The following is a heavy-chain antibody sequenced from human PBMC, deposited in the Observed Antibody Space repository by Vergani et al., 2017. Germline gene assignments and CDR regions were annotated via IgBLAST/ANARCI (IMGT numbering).Heavy chain of an antibody. CDR2: ISSSSSYI. J-gene: IGHJ6*02. V-gene: IGHV3-21*04. Sequence: EVQLVESGGGLVKPGGSLRLSCAASGFTFSSYSMNWVRQAPGKGLEWVSSISSSSSYIYYADSVKGRFTISRDNSKNTLYLHMNSLRAEDTAVYYCATATLDYYYYGLDVWGQGTTVTVSS. CDR1: GFTFSSYS. CDR3: ATATLDYYYYGLDV.